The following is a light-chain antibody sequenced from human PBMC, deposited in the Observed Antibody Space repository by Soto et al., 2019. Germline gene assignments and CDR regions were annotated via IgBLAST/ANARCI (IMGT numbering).Light chain of an antibody. J-gene: IGKJ1*01. CDR1: QSVSSSY. CDR2: GAS. V-gene: IGKV3D-15*01. Sequence: ILLTQSPXXLXXXXGXXXXLXCSASQSVSSSYLAWYQQKPGQAPRLLIYGASTRATGIPARFSGSGSGTEFTLTISSLQSEDFAVYYCQQYNNWPRTFGQGTKVDIK. CDR3: QQYNNWPRT.